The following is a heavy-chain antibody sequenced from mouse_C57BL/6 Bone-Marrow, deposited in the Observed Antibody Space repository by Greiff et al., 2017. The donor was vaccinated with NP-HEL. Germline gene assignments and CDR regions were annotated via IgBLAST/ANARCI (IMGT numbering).Heavy chain of an antibody. D-gene: IGHD2-3*01. CDR1: GYTFTSYG. V-gene: IGHV1-58*01. J-gene: IGHJ1*03. Sequence: VQLKESGAELVRPGSSVKMSCKTSGYTFTSYGINWVKQRPGQGLEWIGYIYIGNGYTEYNEKFKGKATLTSDTSSSTAYMQLGSLTSEDSAIYFCARYGYYANWYFDVWGTGTTVTVSS. CDR2: IYIGNGYT. CDR3: ARYGYYANWYFDV.